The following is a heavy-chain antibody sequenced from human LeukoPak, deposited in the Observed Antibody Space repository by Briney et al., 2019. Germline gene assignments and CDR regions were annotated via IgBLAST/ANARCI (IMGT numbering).Heavy chain of an antibody. D-gene: IGHD3-3*01. CDR3: AKVGFSEMEWLLYSDH. Sequence: PGGALRLSCAASGLTFSSYAMSWVRQAPGKGLKWVSAISGSSGHTYYADSVKGRFTISRDNSKNTLYLQMNSLRAEDTAVYYCAKVGFSEMEWLLYSDHWGQGTLVTVSS. V-gene: IGHV3-23*01. CDR2: ISGSSGHT. CDR1: GLTFSSYA. J-gene: IGHJ4*02.